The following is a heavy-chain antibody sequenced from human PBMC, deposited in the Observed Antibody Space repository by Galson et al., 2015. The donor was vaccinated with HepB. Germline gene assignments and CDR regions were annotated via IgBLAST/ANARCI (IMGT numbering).Heavy chain of an antibody. Sequence: SLRLSCAASGFTFSSYAMGWVRQAPGKGLEWVSSIGGSFPSVSDSPGSPYSADSVKGRFTISRDNSKNTLFLQKTGLTADDTAIYYCARVHPEYTSGWYRQALYYFDSWGQGTLVAVSS. D-gene: IGHD6-19*01. V-gene: IGHV3-23*01. CDR3: ARVHPEYTSGWYRQALYYFDS. CDR1: GFTFSSYA. J-gene: IGHJ4*02. CDR2: IGGSFPSVSDSPGSP.